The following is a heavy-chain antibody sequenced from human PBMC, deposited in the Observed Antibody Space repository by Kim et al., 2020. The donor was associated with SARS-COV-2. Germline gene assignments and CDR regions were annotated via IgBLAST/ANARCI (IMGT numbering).Heavy chain of an antibody. CDR1: GFVFSSYS. CDR2: INGGGTKT. J-gene: IGHJ4*02. D-gene: IGHD6-19*01. CDR3: VKKDRGWFDY. Sequence: GGSLRLSCAASGFVFSSYSMNWVRQAPGKGLEWISDINGGGTKTYYADSVKGRFTISRDNSANTLYLQMNSLRADDAAVYYCVKKDRGWFDYWGQGTLVTVSS. V-gene: IGHV3-23*01.